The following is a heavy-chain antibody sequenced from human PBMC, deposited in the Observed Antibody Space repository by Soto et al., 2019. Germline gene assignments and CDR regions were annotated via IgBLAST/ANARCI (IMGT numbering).Heavy chain of an antibody. J-gene: IGHJ4*02. D-gene: IGHD3-22*01. V-gene: IGHV3-23*01. CDR2: ISGSGGST. CDR3: AKKESGGYDSSGYYTPPFDY. Sequence: GGSLILSCAASGFTFSSYAMSWVRQAPGKGLEWVSAISGSGGSTYYADSGKGRFTIARDNSKTTLYLQMNSLRAEDTAVYYCAKKESGGYDSSGYYTPPFDYWSQGTLVTVSS. CDR1: GFTFSSYA.